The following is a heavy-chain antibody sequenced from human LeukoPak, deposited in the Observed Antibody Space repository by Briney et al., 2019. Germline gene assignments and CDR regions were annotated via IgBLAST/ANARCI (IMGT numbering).Heavy chain of an antibody. CDR1: GFTFSSYA. CDR3: AKYPNDYYDSSGYFFY. Sequence: GGSLRLSCAASGFTFSSYAMSWVRQAPGKGLEWVSAISGSGGSTYYADSVKGRFTISRDNSKNTLYQQMNSLRAEDTAVYYCAKYPNDYYDSSGYFFYWGQGTLVTVS. D-gene: IGHD3-22*01. J-gene: IGHJ4*02. V-gene: IGHV3-23*01. CDR2: ISGSGGST.